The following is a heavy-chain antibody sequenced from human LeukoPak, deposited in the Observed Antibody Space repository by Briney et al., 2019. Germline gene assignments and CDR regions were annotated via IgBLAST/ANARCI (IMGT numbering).Heavy chain of an antibody. J-gene: IGHJ4*02. V-gene: IGHV1-69*02. D-gene: IGHD2-2*01. Sequence: SVKVSCKASRGTFSSYTISWVRQAPGQGLEWMGRIIPILGIANYAQNFQGRVTITADKSTSKAYMELSSLRSEDTAVYYCARLVPAATPDSKNRDCWGQGTLVTVSS. CDR1: RGTFSSYT. CDR2: IIPILGIA. CDR3: ARLVPAATPDSKNRDC.